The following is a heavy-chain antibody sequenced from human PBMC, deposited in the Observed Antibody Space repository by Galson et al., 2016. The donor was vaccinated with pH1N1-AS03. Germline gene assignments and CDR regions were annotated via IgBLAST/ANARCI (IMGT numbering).Heavy chain of an antibody. CDR2: INQDGSDK. D-gene: IGHD1-26*01. J-gene: IGHJ4*02. Sequence: SLRLSCAASGFTYDVYWMTWVRQAPGKGLEWVAKINQDGSDKKYANSVKGRFTISRDNSKNTLHSQMNTLRVEDTAMYYCARGVSPPSENYYGAGFDYWGQGSLVAVSS. CDR1: GFTYDVYW. CDR3: ARGVSPPSENYYGAGFDY. V-gene: IGHV3-7*01.